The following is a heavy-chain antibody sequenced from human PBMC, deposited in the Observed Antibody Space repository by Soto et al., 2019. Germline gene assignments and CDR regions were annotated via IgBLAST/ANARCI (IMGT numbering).Heavy chain of an antibody. CDR1: AYSFTTHW. V-gene: IGHV5-51*01. D-gene: IGHD2-15*01. CDR3: ARHGEGYCSGGSCLYYGMDV. J-gene: IGHJ6*02. Sequence: PGESLKISCKGSAYSFTTHWILWVRQMTEKGLEWVGIIYPGDSETRYSPSFQGQVSISADQSTSTAYLQWSSLKASDSAIYYCARHGEGYCSGGSCLYYGMDVWGQGTTVTVSS. CDR2: IYPGDSET.